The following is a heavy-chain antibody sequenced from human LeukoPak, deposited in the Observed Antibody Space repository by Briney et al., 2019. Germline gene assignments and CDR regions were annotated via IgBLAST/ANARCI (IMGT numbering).Heavy chain of an antibody. CDR2: MNPNSGNT. D-gene: IGHD2-2*01. Sequence: ASVKVSCKASGYTFTGYYMHWVRQAPGQGLEWMGWMNPNSGNTGYAQKFQGRVTMTRNTSISTAYMELSSLRSEDTAVYYCARVSAAANYYNYGMDVWGQGTTVTVSS. V-gene: IGHV1-8*02. J-gene: IGHJ6*02. CDR1: GYTFTGYY. CDR3: ARVSAAANYYNYGMDV.